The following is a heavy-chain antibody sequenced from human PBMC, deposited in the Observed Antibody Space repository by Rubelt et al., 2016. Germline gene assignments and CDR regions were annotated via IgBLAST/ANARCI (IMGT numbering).Heavy chain of an antibody. CDR2: IYYSGST. J-gene: IGHJ4*02. V-gene: IGHV4-59*01. CDR1: GGSLSRNY. Sequence: QVQLQESGPGLVKPSESLSLTCAVSGGSLSRNYWTWIRQPPGKGLEWIGYIYYSGSTDYNPSLMSRFTISIDTSKSQFPRKLSSVTAADTAVYYCARSLSSLSRYYFDSWGQGTLVTVSS. CDR3: ARSLSSLSRYYFDS. D-gene: IGHD3-16*02.